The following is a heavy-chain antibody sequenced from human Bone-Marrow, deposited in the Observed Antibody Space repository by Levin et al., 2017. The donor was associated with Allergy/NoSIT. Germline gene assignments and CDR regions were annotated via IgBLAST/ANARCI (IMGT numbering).Heavy chain of an antibody. V-gene: IGHV4-39*07. Sequence: SETLSLTCTVSGGSISSSSYYWGWIRQPPGKGLEWIGTIYYSGRTYYNPSLKSRVTISVDTSKNQFSLELSSVTAADTAVFYCAREFRSGDPFDSWGQGTLVTVSS. J-gene: IGHJ4*02. CDR2: IYYSGRT. CDR3: AREFRSGDPFDS. D-gene: IGHD1-26*01. CDR1: GGSISSSSYY.